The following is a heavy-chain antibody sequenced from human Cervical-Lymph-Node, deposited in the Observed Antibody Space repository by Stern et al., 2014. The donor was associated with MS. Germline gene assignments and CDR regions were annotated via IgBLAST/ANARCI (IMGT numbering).Heavy chain of an antibody. CDR2: FDPEDGET. D-gene: IGHD1-26*01. V-gene: IGHV1-24*01. CDR3: ATMVGATDDVFDY. Sequence: QVQLVQSGAEVKKPGASVKVSCKVSGYTLTELSIHWVRQAPGKGLEWMGGFDPEDGETIYAQKFQGRVFITEDTSTDTAYMELSSLRSEDTAVYYCATMVGATDDVFDYWGQGTLVTVSS. J-gene: IGHJ4*02. CDR1: GYTLTELS.